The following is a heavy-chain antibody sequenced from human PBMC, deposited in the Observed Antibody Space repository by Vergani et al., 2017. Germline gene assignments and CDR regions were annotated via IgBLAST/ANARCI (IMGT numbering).Heavy chain of an antibody. CDR2: IYYSGST. CDR1: GGSISSSSYY. CDR3: ARGGYSYGESTFDY. V-gene: IGHV4-39*07. J-gene: IGHJ4*02. Sequence: QLQLQESGPGLVKPSETLSLTCPVSGGSISSSSYYWGWIRQPPGKGLEWIGSIYYSGSTYYNPSLKSRVTISVDTSKNQFSLKLSSVTAADTAVYYCARGGYSYGESTFDYWGQGTLVTVSS. D-gene: IGHD5-18*01.